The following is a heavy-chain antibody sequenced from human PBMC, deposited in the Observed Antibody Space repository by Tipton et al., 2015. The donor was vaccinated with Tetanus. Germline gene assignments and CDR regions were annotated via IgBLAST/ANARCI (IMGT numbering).Heavy chain of an antibody. J-gene: IGHJ4*02. CDR2: IFPQFGTS. D-gene: IGHD1-26*01. CDR3: ARSKGGTRDYYAIKY. CDR1: GGTFDSYA. V-gene: IGHV1-69*06. Sequence: QSGAEVKKPGSSVRVSCKTSGGTFDSYAISWVRQAPGQGLEWMEGIFPQFGTSNYAPKFQDRVTMTADTSTGTVYVDLSTLRPDDTAVCYCARSKGGTRDYYAIKYWGQGTLVTVSS.